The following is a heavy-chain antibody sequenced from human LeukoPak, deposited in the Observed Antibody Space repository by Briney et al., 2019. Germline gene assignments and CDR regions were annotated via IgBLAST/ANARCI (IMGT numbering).Heavy chain of an antibody. D-gene: IGHD2-15*01. V-gene: IGHV3-72*01. CDR3: ARGYCSGGSCYFDY. J-gene: IGHJ4*02. CDR1: GFTFSDHY. CDR2: TRNKANSYTT. Sequence: GGSLRLSCAASGFTFSDHYMDWVRQAPGKWLEWVGRTRNKANSYTTEYAASVKGRFTISRDDSKNSLYLQMNSLKTEDTAVYYCARGYCSGGSCYFDYWGQGTLVTVSS.